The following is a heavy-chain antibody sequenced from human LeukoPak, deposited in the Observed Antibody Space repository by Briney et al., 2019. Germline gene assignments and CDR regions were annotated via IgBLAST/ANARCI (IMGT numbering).Heavy chain of an antibody. V-gene: IGHV1-18*01. J-gene: IGHJ4*02. Sequence: ASVKVSCKASGYTFTSYGISWVRQVPGQGLGWMGWISAYNGNTNYAQKLQGRVPMPTDTSTSTAYMELRSLRSDDTAVYYCAASSIAALSSDYWGQGTLVTVSS. D-gene: IGHD6-6*01. CDR2: ISAYNGNT. CDR3: AASSIAALSSDY. CDR1: GYTFTSYG.